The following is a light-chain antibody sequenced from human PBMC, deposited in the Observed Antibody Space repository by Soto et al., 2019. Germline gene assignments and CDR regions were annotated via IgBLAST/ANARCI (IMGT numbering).Light chain of an antibody. CDR2: DAS. CDR3: QQRSNGPPLT. Sequence: EIVLTQSPATLSLSPGERATLSCRASQSVSSYLSWYQQKPGQAPRLLIYDASNRATGNPARFSGSGSGTDSPLTISSLAPEDLAVDYCQQRSNGPPLTFGQGTKVEIK. V-gene: IGKV3-11*01. CDR1: QSVSSY. J-gene: IGKJ1*01.